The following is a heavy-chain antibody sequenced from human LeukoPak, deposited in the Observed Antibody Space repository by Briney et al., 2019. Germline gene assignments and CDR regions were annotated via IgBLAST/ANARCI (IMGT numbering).Heavy chain of an antibody. V-gene: IGHV4-4*02. D-gene: IGHD2-2*01. CDR1: GESVSSSNW. CDR3: ANKVYCSTTSCYHAGY. J-gene: IGHJ4*02. Sequence: YPSGTLSLTCAVSGESVSSSNWWSWVRQPPGKGLEWIGEIYHSGTTNYDPSLKSRVTISIDTSRNQFSLRLTSVTAADTAVYYCANKVYCSTTSCYHAGYWGQGTLVTVSS. CDR2: IYHSGTT.